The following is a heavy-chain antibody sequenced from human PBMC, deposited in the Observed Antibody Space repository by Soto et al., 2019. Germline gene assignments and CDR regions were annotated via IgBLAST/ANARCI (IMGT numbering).Heavy chain of an antibody. CDR2: INSDGSST. J-gene: IGHJ4*02. Sequence: GASMKISCADSGFTFSRYWMHWVRQAPGQGLVWVSRINSDGSSTSYADSVKGRFTISRDNAKNTLYLQMNSLRAEDTAVYYCARALSLRDSSGYVFGYWGQGTLVTVSS. CDR1: GFTFSRYW. V-gene: IGHV3-74*01. D-gene: IGHD3-22*01. CDR3: ARALSLRDSSGYVFGY.